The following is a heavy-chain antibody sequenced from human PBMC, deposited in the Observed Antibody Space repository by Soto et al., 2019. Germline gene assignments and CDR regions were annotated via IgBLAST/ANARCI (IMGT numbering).Heavy chain of an antibody. D-gene: IGHD4-17*01. V-gene: IGHV3-9*01. J-gene: IGHJ4*02. CDR3: AKAKYGAWYYFDY. Sequence: EVQLVESGGGLVQPGRSLRLSCAASGFTFDDYAMHWVRQAPGKGLEWVSGISWNSGSIGYADSVKGRFTISRDNAKNSLYLQMNSLRAGDTALYYCAKAKYGAWYYFDYWGQGTLVTVSS. CDR2: ISWNSGSI. CDR1: GFTFDDYA.